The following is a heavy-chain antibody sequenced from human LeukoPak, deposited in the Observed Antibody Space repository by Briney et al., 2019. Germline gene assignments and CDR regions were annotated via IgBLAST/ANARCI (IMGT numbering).Heavy chain of an antibody. CDR2: ISHEGSSK. CDR1: GFSFGSYG. V-gene: IGHV3-30*03. J-gene: IGHJ4*02. CDR3: AREGGYCSSTSCYTGFDY. Sequence: GGSLRLSCAASGFSFGSYGMHWVRQAPGKGLEWVAVISHEGSSKYYADSVKGRFTISRDNSKNMVYLQMNSLRVEDTAVYYCAREGGYCSSTSCYTGFDYWGQGTLVTVSS. D-gene: IGHD2-2*02.